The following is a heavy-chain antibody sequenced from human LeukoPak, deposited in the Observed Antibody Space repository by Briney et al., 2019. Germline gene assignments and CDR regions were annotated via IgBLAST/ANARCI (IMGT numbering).Heavy chain of an antibody. J-gene: IGHJ4*02. CDR2: ISDTGNT. V-gene: IGHV3-23*01. D-gene: IGHD2-15*01. Sequence: TGGSLRLSCAASGFILSSYAMSWVRQAPGEGLEWVSAISDTGNTYHADSVKGRFTISRDSSKNTLFLQMNRLRPEDAAVYYCAKAPVTTCRGAFCYPFDYWGLGTLVTVSS. CDR1: GFILSSYA. CDR3: AKAPVTTCRGAFCYPFDY.